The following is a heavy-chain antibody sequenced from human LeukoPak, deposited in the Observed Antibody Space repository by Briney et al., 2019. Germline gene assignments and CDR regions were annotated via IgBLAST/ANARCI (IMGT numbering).Heavy chain of an antibody. D-gene: IGHD3-16*02. CDR3: ARDFYQTHALDV. CDR2: IYHTGST. V-gene: IGHV4-4*02. CDR1: GASISSTNW. Sequence: SGTLSLTCAVSGASISSTNWWSWVRQPPGKGLEWIGEIYHTGSTKYNPSLESRVTISVDKSNNQFSVRLSSVTAADTAVYYCARDFYQTHALDVWGQGILVTVSS. J-gene: IGHJ3*01.